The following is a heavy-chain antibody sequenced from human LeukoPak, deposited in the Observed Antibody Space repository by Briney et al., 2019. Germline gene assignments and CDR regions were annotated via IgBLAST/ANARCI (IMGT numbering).Heavy chain of an antibody. D-gene: IGHD7-27*01. CDR1: GFTFSSYA. Sequence: PGGSLRLSCAASGFTFSSYAMSWIRQPPGKGLEWIGEINHSGSTNYNPSLKSRVTISVDTSKNQFSLKLSSVTAADTAVYYCARSDPGDTIDYWGQGTLVTVSS. CDR2: INHSGST. J-gene: IGHJ4*02. CDR3: ARSDPGDTIDY. V-gene: IGHV4-34*01.